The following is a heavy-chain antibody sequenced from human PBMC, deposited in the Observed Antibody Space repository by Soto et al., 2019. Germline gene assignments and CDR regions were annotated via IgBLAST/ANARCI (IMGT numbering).Heavy chain of an antibody. CDR3: ARDQYCISTSCYDYNWFDP. V-gene: IGHV1-69*04. Sequence: SVKVSCKASGGTFSSYTISWVRQAPGQGLEWMGRIIPILGIANYAQKFQGRVTITRDTSASTAYMELSSLRSEDTAVYYCARDQYCISTSCYDYNWFDPWGQGTLVTVSS. CDR1: GGTFSSYT. J-gene: IGHJ5*02. CDR2: IIPILGIA. D-gene: IGHD2-2*01.